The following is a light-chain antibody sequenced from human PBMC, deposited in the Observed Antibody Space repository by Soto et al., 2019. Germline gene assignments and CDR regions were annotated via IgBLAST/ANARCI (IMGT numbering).Light chain of an antibody. CDR3: QQRSSWPPIT. Sequence: EIVLTQSPVTLSLSPGERATLSCRASQSVSSYLAWYQQKPGQAPRLLIYDASNRATGIPARFSGSGSGTDFTLTIDNLEPEDFAVYSCQQRSSWPPITLGQGTRLEI. J-gene: IGKJ5*01. V-gene: IGKV3-11*01. CDR1: QSVSSY. CDR2: DAS.